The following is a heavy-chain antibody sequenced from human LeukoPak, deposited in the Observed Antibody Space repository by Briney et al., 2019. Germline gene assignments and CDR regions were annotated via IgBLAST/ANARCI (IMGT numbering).Heavy chain of an antibody. Sequence: PSETLSLTCTVSGGSISSSTYYWTWIRQPPGKGLEWIGEINHSGSTKYNPSLKSRVTISVDTSKNQFSLKLSSVTAADTAVYYCARLGYYDSSGYFDYWGQGTLVTVSS. CDR2: INHSGST. CDR3: ARLGYYDSSGYFDY. D-gene: IGHD3-22*01. CDR1: GGSISSSTYY. V-gene: IGHV4-39*07. J-gene: IGHJ4*02.